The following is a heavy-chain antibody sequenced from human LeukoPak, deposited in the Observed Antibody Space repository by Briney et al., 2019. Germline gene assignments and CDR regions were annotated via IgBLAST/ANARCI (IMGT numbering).Heavy chain of an antibody. V-gene: IGHV4-34*01. D-gene: IGHD3-16*02. J-gene: IGHJ4*02. CDR1: GFTFSNAW. Sequence: GSLRLSCVASGFTFSNAWMSWVRQPPGKGLEWIGEINHSGSTNYNPSLKSRVTISVDTSKNQFSLKLSSVTAADTAVYYCARVYYDYVWGSYRYPYFDYWGQGTLVTVSS. CDR3: ARVYYDYVWGSYRYPYFDY. CDR2: INHSGST.